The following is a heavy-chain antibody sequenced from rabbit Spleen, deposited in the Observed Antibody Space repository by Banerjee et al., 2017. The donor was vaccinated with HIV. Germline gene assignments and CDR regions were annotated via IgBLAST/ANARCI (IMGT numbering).Heavy chain of an antibody. CDR1: GFDFSSYY. J-gene: IGHJ3*01. D-gene: IGHD7-1*01. CDR3: ITNAGYPGYVDVMS. V-gene: IGHV1S47*01. CDR2: IDPVFGSA. Sequence: QEPLVESGEGLSHREVAFRLPFKAYGFDFSSYYMNWFRLAPGKGLEWIGYIDPVFGSAYYASWVNGRFTISSHNAHKRLYLQRNSLTAADPPSYDLITNAGYPGYVDVMSWGQGTLVTVS.